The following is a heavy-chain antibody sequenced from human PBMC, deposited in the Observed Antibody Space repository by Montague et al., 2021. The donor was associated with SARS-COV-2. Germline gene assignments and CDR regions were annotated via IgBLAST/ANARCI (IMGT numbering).Heavy chain of an antibody. D-gene: IGHD2/OR15-2a*01. CDR1: GDSITPYGDSIGGYF. Sequence: SETLSLTCSVSGDSITPYGDSIGGYFWSWIRQPAGKGLEWIGRIYANGNFDYNPSLNSRVSMSMDTSKQEFSMRLISVTASDTAVYYCARDAYYFGPGQENNGALDPWGQGILVTVSS. CDR3: ARDAYYFGPGQENNGALDP. J-gene: IGHJ5*02. V-gene: IGHV4-4*07. CDR2: IYANGNF.